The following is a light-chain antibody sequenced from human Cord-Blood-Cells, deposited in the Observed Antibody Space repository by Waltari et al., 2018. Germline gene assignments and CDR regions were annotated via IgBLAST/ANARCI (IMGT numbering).Light chain of an antibody. CDR2: RNN. Sequence: QSVLTQPPSASGTPGQRVTISCSGSSANIGSNYVYWYQQLPGTAPKHLIYRNNQRPSGVPDRFSGAKSGTCASLASSGLRSEDEADYYCAACDDSLSGPVFGGGTRLTVL. J-gene: IGLJ3*02. CDR3: AACDDSLSGPV. CDR1: SANIGSNY. V-gene: IGLV1-47*01.